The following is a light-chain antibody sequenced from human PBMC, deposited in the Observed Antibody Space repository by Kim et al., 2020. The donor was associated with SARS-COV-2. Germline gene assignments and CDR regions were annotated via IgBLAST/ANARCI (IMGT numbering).Light chain of an antibody. CDR2: CSS. V-gene: IGLV1-44*01. J-gene: IGLJ3*02. Sequence: GQRVTISCSGSSSNIGSNTVDWYQQLPRSAPKLLISCSSQRPSGVPDRFSGSQSGTSASLAISGLQSEDEADYHCAAWDDSVNGVVFGGGTQLTVL. CDR1: SSNIGSNT. CDR3: AAWDDSVNGVV.